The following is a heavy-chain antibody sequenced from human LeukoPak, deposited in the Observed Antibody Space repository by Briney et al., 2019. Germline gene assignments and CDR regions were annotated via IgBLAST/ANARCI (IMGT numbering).Heavy chain of an antibody. CDR2: ISYDGSNK. CDR3: AKYGRRAEYFQH. D-gene: IGHD4-17*01. J-gene: IGHJ1*01. Sequence: GGSLRLSCAASGFTFSSYGMHWVRQAPGKGLEWVAVISYDGSNKYYADSVKGRFTISRDNSKNTLYLQMNSLRAEDTAVYYCAKYGRRAEYFQHWGQGTLVTVSS. V-gene: IGHV3-30*18. CDR1: GFTFSSYG.